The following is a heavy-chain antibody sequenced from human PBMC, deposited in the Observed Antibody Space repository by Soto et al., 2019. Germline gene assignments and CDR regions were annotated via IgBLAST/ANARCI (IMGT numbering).Heavy chain of an antibody. V-gene: IGHV1-69*01. Sequence: QVQLVQSGAEVKKPGSSVKVSCKASGGTFSSYAISWVRQAPGQGLEWMGGIIPIFGTANYAQKFQGRVTITADESTSTAYMELSSLRSEDTAVYYCARDTKGGVSHNHYYPFFRYYYYGMDVWGQGTTVTVSS. D-gene: IGHD3-16*01. CDR3: ARDTKGGVSHNHYYPFFRYYYYGMDV. J-gene: IGHJ6*02. CDR1: GGTFSSYA. CDR2: IIPIFGTA.